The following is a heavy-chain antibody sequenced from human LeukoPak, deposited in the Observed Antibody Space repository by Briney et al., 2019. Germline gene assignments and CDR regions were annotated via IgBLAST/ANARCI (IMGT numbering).Heavy chain of an antibody. D-gene: IGHD3-10*01. CDR2: IYYSGST. CDR1: GASISSGDYY. J-gene: IGHJ5*02. CDR3: ARDARDGSGTYYTNWFDP. Sequence: SETLSLTCTVSGASISSGDYYWSWIRQPPGKGLEWIGYIYYSGSTDCNPSLKSRVIMSVDTSKNQFSLKLSSVTAADTGVYYCARDARDGSGTYYTNWFDPWGQGTLVTVSS. V-gene: IGHV4-30-4*01.